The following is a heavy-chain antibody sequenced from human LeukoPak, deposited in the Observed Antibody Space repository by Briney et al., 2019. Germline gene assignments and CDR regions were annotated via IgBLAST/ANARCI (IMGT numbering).Heavy chain of an antibody. Sequence: GGSLRLSCAASGFTFSSYSTNWVRQAPGKGLEWVSSISSSSSYIYYADSVKGRFTISRDNAKNSLYLQMNSLRAEDTAVYYCARGSGSKDGSGSYVHWGQGTLVTVSS. CDR1: GFTFSSYS. CDR2: ISSSSSYI. J-gene: IGHJ4*02. D-gene: IGHD3-10*01. CDR3: ARGSGSKDGSGSYVH. V-gene: IGHV3-21*01.